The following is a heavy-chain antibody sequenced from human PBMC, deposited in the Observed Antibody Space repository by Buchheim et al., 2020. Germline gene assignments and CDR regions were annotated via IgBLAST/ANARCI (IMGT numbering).Heavy chain of an antibody. CDR1: GGSISSYY. Sequence: QVQLQESGPGLVKPSETLSLTCTVSGGSISSYYWSWIRQPPGKGLEWIGYIYYSGSTNYNPSLKSRVTISVDTSKNQFSLKLSSVTAADTAVYYCARGYSSSWGYYYYGMDVWGQGTT. D-gene: IGHD6-13*01. V-gene: IGHV4-59*01. CDR3: ARGYSSSWGYYYYGMDV. CDR2: IYYSGST. J-gene: IGHJ6*02.